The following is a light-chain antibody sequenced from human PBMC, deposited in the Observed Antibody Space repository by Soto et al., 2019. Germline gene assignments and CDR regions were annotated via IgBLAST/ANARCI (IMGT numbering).Light chain of an antibody. CDR3: AAWDDSLNGQV. V-gene: IGLV1-44*01. CDR2: SND. CDR1: SSNIGSNT. J-gene: IGLJ1*01. Sequence: QSVLTQPPSASGTPGQRVTISCSGGSSNIGSNTVNWYQQLPGTAPKLLIFSNDQRPSGVPDRFSGSKSGTSASLAISALRSEDEADYYCAAWDDSLNGQVFGTGTKLTVL.